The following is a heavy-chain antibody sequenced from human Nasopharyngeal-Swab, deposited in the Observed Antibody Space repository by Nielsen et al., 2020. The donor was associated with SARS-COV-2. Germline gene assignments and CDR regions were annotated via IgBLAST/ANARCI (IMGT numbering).Heavy chain of an antibody. V-gene: IGHV7-4-1*02. CDR1: GYTFTSSA. D-gene: IGHD3-3*01. CDR3: AREEGITIFGVPIGFGYYGMDV. J-gene: IGHJ6*02. CDR2: INTNTGNP. Sequence: ASVKVSCKASGYTFTSSAMNWVRQAPGQGLEWMGWINTNTGNPTYAQGFTGRFVFSLDTSVSTAYLQISSLKAEDTAVYYCAREEGITIFGVPIGFGYYGMDVWGQGTTVTVSS.